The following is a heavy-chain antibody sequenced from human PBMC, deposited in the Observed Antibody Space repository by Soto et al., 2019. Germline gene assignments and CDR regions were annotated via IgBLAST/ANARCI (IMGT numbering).Heavy chain of an antibody. D-gene: IGHD6-13*01. CDR3: AKDKGGKYSSSWYVPPRPPHRFDP. CDR1: GFTFSSYA. V-gene: IGHV3-23*01. J-gene: IGHJ5*02. CDR2: ISGSGGST. Sequence: PGGSLRLSCAASGFTFSSYAMSWVRQAPGKGLEWVSAISGSGGSTYYADAVKGRFTISRDNSKNTLYLQMNSLRAEDTAVYYCAKDKGGKYSSSWYVPPRPPHRFDPWGQGTLVTVSS.